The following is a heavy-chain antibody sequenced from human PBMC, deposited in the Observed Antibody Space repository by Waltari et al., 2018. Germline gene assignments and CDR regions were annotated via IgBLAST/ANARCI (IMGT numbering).Heavy chain of an antibody. CDR3: ARDSGYFDL. CDR2: INPKSGDT. J-gene: IGHJ2*01. CDR1: GYTFTGYY. Sequence: QVQLVQSGAEVKKPGASVKVSCKASGYTFTGYYMHWGRQAPGQGFRCMGWINPKSGDTNYAQMFQGRVTMTRDTSLSTAYMELSRLRSNDTAVYYCARDSGYFDLWVRGTLVTVSS. V-gene: IGHV1-2*02.